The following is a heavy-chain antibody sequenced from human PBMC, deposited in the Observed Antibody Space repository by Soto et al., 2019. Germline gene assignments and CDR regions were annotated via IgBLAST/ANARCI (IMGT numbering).Heavy chain of an antibody. V-gene: IGHV4-34*01. D-gene: IGHD6-6*01. Sequence: PSETLSLTCAVYGGSFSGYYWSWIRQPPGKGLEWIGEINHSGSTNYNPSLKSRVTISVDTSKNQFSLKLSSVTAADTAVYYCARDLYSSSDYWGQGTLVTVSS. CDR3: ARDLYSSSDY. CDR1: GGSFSGYY. J-gene: IGHJ4*02. CDR2: INHSGST.